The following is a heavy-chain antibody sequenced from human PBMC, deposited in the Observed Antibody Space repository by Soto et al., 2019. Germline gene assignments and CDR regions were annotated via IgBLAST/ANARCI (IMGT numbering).Heavy chain of an antibody. CDR1: GGSISSYY. CDR2: IYYSGST. CDR3: ARAVSDSPSPEAYYYGMDV. D-gene: IGHD6-6*01. Sequence: SETLSLTCTGSGGSISSYYWSWIRQPPGKGLEWIGYIYYSGSTNYNPSLKSRVTISVDTSKNQFSLKLSSVTAADTAVYCCARAVSDSPSPEAYYYGMDVWGQGTTVTVSS. J-gene: IGHJ6*02. V-gene: IGHV4-59*01.